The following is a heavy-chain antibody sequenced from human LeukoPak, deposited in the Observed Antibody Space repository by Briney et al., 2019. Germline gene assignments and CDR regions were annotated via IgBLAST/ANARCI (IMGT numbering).Heavy chain of an antibody. V-gene: IGHV1-2*02. CDR1: GYTFTSYY. J-gene: IGHJ4*02. CDR3: ARDRGDTAMDYYFDY. CDR2: INPNSGGT. D-gene: IGHD5-18*01. Sequence: ASVKVSCKASGYTFTSYYMHWVRQAPGQGLEWMGWINPNSGGTNYAQKFQGRVTMTRDTSISTAYMELSRLRSDDTAVYYCARDRGDTAMDYYFDYWGQGTLVTVSS.